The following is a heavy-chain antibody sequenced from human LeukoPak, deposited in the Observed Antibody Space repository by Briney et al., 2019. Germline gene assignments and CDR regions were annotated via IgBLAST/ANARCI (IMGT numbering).Heavy chain of an antibody. Sequence: GASVKVSCKASGGTFSSYAISWVRQATGQGLEWMGGIIPIFGTANYAQKFQGRVTITTDESTSTAYMELSSLRSEDTAVYYCASAYSSDFFDYWGQGTLVTVSS. V-gene: IGHV1-69*05. CDR3: ASAYSSDFFDY. CDR1: GGTFSSYA. CDR2: IIPIFGTA. J-gene: IGHJ4*02. D-gene: IGHD3-3*01.